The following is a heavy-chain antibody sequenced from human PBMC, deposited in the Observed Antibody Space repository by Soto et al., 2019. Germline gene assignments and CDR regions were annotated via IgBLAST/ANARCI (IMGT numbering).Heavy chain of an antibody. J-gene: IGHJ4*02. CDR1: GFTFSSYS. D-gene: IGHD2-15*01. CDR2: ISSSSSTI. V-gene: IGHV3-48*04. Sequence: PGGSLRLSCAASGFTFSSYSMNWVRQAPGKGLEWVSYISSSSSTIYYADSVKGRFTISRDNAKNSLYLEMHSLRAEDTAVYYCASLRGCIGGNCYPNYWGQGTLVTVSS. CDR3: ASLRGCIGGNCYPNY.